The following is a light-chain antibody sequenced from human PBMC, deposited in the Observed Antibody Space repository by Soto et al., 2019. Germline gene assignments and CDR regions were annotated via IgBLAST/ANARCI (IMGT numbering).Light chain of an antibody. CDR3: QSYDNSLSGWV. V-gene: IGLV1-40*01. J-gene: IGLJ3*02. Sequence: QAVVTQPPSVSGAPGQRVTISCTGTRSNTGAGYDVHWYQQLPGTAPKLLIYFNTNRPSGVPDRFSASKSGTSASLAITGLQAEDEADYYCQSYDNSLSGWVFGGGTKLTVL. CDR2: FNT. CDR1: RSNTGAGYD.